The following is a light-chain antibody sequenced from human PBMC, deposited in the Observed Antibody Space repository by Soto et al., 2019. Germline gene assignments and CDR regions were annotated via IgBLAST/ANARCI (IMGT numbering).Light chain of an antibody. CDR2: DNT. Sequence: QSVSTQPPSVSAAPGQKVTISCSGSSSNIGNNYVSWYQHLPGTAPKLLIYDNTKRPSGIPDRFSGSKSGTSATLGISGLQTGDEADYYCGSWDSSLSGVIFGGGTQLTVL. CDR3: GSWDSSLSGVI. CDR1: SSNIGNNY. J-gene: IGLJ2*01. V-gene: IGLV1-51*01.